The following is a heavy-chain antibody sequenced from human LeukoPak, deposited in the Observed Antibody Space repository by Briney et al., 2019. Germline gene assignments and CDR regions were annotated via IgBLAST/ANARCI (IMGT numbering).Heavy chain of an antibody. CDR1: GFTFSNYA. Sequence: GGSLRLSCAASGFTFSNYAMSWVRQAPGKGLEWVSGISAGGSTTFYADSVRGRFTISRDNSKNTLFLQMNSLKAEDTAVYYCASAGYWGQGTLVTVSS. V-gene: IGHV3-23*01. J-gene: IGHJ4*02. CDR3: ASAGY. CDR2: ISAGGSTT.